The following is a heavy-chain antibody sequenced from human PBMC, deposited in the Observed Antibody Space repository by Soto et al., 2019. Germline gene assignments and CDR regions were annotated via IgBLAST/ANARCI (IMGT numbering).Heavy chain of an antibody. V-gene: IGHV1-69*13. CDR2: IIPIFGTA. CDR3: ARDGGRHSGGIDY. Sequence: SVKVSCKASGGTFSSYSINWVRQAPGQGLEWMGEIIPIFGTANYAQKFQGRVTITADESTSTAYMELSSLRSEDTAVYYCARDGGRHSGGIDYWGQGTLVTVSS. CDR1: GGTFSSYS. J-gene: IGHJ4*02. D-gene: IGHD1-26*01.